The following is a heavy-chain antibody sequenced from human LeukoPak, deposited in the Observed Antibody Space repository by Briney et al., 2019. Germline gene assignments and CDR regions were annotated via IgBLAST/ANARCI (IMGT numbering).Heavy chain of an antibody. CDR2: ISSSGRTV. CDR3: ARGGEMATRTKAFDI. V-gene: IGHV3-11*01. Sequence: GGSLRLSCAASGFTFSDYYMSWIRQAPGKGLEWVSYISSSGRTVYYADSVKGRFTISRDNAKNSLYLQMNSLRAEDTAVYYCARGGEMATRTKAFDIWGQGTMVTVSS. CDR1: GFTFSDYY. D-gene: IGHD5-24*01. J-gene: IGHJ3*02.